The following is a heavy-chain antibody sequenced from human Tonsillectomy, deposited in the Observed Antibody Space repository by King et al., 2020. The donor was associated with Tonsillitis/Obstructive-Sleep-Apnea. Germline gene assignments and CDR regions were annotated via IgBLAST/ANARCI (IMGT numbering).Heavy chain of an antibody. D-gene: IGHD6-19*01. CDR1: GFTFSGPA. CDR2: IRSKANSYAT. J-gene: IGHJ3*02. V-gene: IGHV3-73*01. Sequence: VQLVESGGGLVQPGGSLKLSCAASGFTFSGPAMHWVGQASGKGLEGVGRIRSKANSYATAYAASVKGRFTISRDDSKNTAYLQMNSLKTEDTAVYYCTTTGIAVAGTYAFDIWGQGTMVTVSS. CDR3: TTTGIAVAGTYAFDI.